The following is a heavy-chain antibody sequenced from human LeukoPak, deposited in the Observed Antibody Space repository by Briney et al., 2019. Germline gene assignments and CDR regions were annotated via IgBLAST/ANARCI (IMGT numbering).Heavy chain of an antibody. Sequence: PGGSLRLSCATSGFSFYNLAFHWVRQAPGKGLEWVSLISHDGNSRKYADSVKGRFIVSRDNSKNTLYLQMNSLRAEDTAVYYCAKVIRSDYWGQGTLVTVSS. CDR2: ISHDGNSR. J-gene: IGHJ4*02. CDR3: AKVIRSDY. V-gene: IGHV3-30*04. CDR1: GFSFYNLA.